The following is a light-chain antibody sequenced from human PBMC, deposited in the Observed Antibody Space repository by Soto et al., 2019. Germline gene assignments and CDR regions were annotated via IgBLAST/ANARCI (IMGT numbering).Light chain of an antibody. J-gene: IGKJ3*01. CDR2: GAS. CDR1: QSVSSSC. V-gene: IGKV3-20*01. CDR3: QQYGSSPPT. Sequence: EIVLTQSPGTLSLSPGERATLSCRASQSVSSSCLAWYQQKPGQAPRLLIYGASSRATGVPDRFSGSGSGKDFTLTISRLEPEDFALYYCQQYGSSPPTFGPGTKVDIK.